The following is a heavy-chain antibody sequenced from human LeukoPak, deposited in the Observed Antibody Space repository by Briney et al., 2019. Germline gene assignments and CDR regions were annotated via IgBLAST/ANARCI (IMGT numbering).Heavy chain of an antibody. CDR1: GGSLSGHY. CDR2: IHHDGRT. D-gene: IGHD4-17*01. J-gene: IGHJ3*01. CDR3: AREPVPQDYGDTVNAYDL. V-gene: IGHV4-34*01. Sequence: NPSETLSLTCAVYGGSLSGHYWSWIRQSPRKGLEWIGDIHHDGRTKYSPSLKSRVSILLDTSKNEVSLRLTPVTAADMALYFCAREPVPQDYGDTVNAYDLWGQGTMVIVSS.